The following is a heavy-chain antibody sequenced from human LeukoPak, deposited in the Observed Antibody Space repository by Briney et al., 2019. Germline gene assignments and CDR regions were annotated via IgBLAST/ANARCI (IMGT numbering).Heavy chain of an antibody. CDR1: GGSFSNYY. D-gene: IGHD3-10*01. CDR3: ARGLGSQDY. J-gene: IGHJ4*02. Sequence: SETLSLTCGVYGGSFSNYYWSWIRQPPGEGLEWIGEIDHSGTTNYNPSLKSRVTISIDTSKNQFSLKLSSVTAADTAVYYCARGLGSQDYWGQGTLVIVSS. V-gene: IGHV4-34*01. CDR2: IDHSGTT.